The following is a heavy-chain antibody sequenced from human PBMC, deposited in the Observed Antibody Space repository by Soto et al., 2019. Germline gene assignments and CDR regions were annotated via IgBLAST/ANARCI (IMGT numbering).Heavy chain of an antibody. CDR2: ITGSGGNT. J-gene: IGHJ4*02. Sequence: EVQLLESGGGLVQPGGSLRLSCAASGFTFNIYAMSWVRQAPGKGLEWASGITGSGGNTYYADSVKGRFTISRDNSKNTLYLQMNSLRAEGTAVYFCAKSGPTNYFDSWGQGTLVTVSS. D-gene: IGHD1-26*01. CDR3: AKSGPTNYFDS. CDR1: GFTFNIYA. V-gene: IGHV3-23*01.